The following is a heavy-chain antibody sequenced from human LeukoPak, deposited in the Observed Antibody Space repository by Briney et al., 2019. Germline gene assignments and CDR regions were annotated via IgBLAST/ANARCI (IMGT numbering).Heavy chain of an antibody. CDR3: ARQGAVAGTGWFDP. D-gene: IGHD6-19*01. Sequence: SETLSLTCTVSGGSISSSSYYWGWIRQPPGEGLEWIGSIYYSGSTYYNPSLKSRVTISVDTSKNQFSLKLSSVTAADTAVYYCARQGAVAGTGWFDPWGQGTLVTVSS. J-gene: IGHJ5*02. V-gene: IGHV4-39*01. CDR1: GGSISSSSYY. CDR2: IYYSGST.